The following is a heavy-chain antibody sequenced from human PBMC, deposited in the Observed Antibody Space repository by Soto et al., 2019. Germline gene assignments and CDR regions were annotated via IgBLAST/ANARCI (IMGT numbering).Heavy chain of an antibody. D-gene: IGHD2-15*01. Sequence: GAXVKVSCKASGYTFTGYYMHWVRQAPGQGLEWMGIINPSGGSTSYAQKFQGRVTMTRDTSTSTVYMELSSLRSEDTAVYYCARTRPGFCCCCSXYPNDFYYFWGQGSLVTVSA. CDR3: ARTRPGFCCCCSXYPNDFYYF. CDR2: INPSGGST. V-gene: IGHV1-46*03. CDR1: GYTFTGYY. J-gene: IGHJ4*02.